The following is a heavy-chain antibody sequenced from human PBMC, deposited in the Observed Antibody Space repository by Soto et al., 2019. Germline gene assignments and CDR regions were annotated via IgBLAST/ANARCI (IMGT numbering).Heavy chain of an antibody. Sequence: PGGSLRLSCAASGFTFSSYAMSWVRQAPGKGLEWVSAISGSGGSTYYADSVKGRFTISRDNSKNTLYLQMNSLRAEDTAVYYCAKEIWFGELSLDYYYYYGMDVWGQGTTVTVSS. V-gene: IGHV3-23*01. CDR3: AKEIWFGELSLDYYYYYGMDV. J-gene: IGHJ6*02. CDR1: GFTFSSYA. D-gene: IGHD3-10*01. CDR2: ISGSGGST.